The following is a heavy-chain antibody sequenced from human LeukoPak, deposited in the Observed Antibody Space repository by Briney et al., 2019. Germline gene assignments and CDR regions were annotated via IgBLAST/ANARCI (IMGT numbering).Heavy chain of an antibody. Sequence: GGSLRLSCAASGFTFSSYAMSWVRQAPGKGLEWVSAISGSGGSTYYADSVKGRFTISRDNSKNTLYLQMNSLRAEDTAVYYCAKGDIVVVPAAIFYYYYGMDVWGQGTTVTVSS. CDR1: GFTFSSYA. V-gene: IGHV3-23*01. J-gene: IGHJ6*02. CDR2: ISGSGGST. D-gene: IGHD2-2*01. CDR3: AKGDIVVVPAAIFYYYYGMDV.